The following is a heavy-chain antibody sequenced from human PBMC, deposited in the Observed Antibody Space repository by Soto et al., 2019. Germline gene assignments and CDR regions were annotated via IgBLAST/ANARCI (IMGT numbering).Heavy chain of an antibody. CDR2: ISLYSDGA. CDR3: ARVVPGAEAWFVP. V-gene: IGHV1-18*01. CDR1: GYTFSNYG. D-gene: IGHD2-2*01. Sequence: QVQLVQSGGEVKRPGATVKVSCKTSGYTFSNYGITWVRQAPGQPLEWLGWISLYSDGANYAQKFKGRGSMTTDTSTTTAYMELRSLRSDVTAVYYCARVVPGAEAWFVPCGQGTLVTVSS. J-gene: IGHJ5*02.